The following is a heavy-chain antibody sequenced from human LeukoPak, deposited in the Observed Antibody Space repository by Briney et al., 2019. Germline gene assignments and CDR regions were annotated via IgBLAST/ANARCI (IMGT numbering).Heavy chain of an antibody. CDR3: ARVPIRWLQFDY. CDR1: GFTFSSYW. D-gene: IGHD5-24*01. CDR2: IKQDGSEK. Sequence: GGSQRLSRAASGFTFSSYWMSWVRQAPGKGLEWVANIKQDGSEKYYVDSVKGRFTISRDNAKNSLYLQMNSLRAEDTAVYYCARVPIRWLQFDYWGQGTLVTVSS. V-gene: IGHV3-7*01. J-gene: IGHJ4*02.